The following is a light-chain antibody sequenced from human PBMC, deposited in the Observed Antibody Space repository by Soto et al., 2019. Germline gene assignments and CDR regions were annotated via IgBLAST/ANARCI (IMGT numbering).Light chain of an antibody. CDR2: ATS. CDR1: QTITSSD. V-gene: IGKV3-20*01. Sequence: EIVLTQSPGTLSLSPGERATLSCRAGQTITSSDLAWYQQKPGQAPRLLIYATSSRATGVPDMFRGGGSGTDFTLTISRREPEDFAVYYCQQYGSPRRPFGQGTKVEI. J-gene: IGKJ1*01. CDR3: QQYGSPRRP.